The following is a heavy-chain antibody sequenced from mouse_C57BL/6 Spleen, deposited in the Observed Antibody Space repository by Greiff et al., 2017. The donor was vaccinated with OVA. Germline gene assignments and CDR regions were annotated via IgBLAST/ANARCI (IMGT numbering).Heavy chain of an antibody. J-gene: IGHJ4*01. V-gene: IGHV1-50*01. CDR3: ARRGLGRAMDY. Sequence: QVQLQQSGAELVKPGASVKLSCKASGYTFTSYWMQWVKQRPGQGLEWIGEIDPSDSYTNYNQKFKGKATLTVDTSSSTAYMQLSSLTSEDSAVYYCARRGLGRAMDYWGQGTSVTVSS. CDR2: IDPSDSYT. CDR1: GYTFTSYW. D-gene: IGHD2-4*01.